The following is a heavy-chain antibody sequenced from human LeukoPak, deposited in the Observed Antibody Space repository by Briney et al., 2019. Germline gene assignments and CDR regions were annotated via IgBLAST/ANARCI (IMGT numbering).Heavy chain of an antibody. J-gene: IGHJ6*02. V-gene: IGHV3-30*18. D-gene: IGHD3-9*01. CDR3: AKERKKNYDILTGHYGMDV. CDR1: GFTFSSYG. Sequence: GGSLRLSCAASGFTFSSYGMHWVRQAPGKGLEWVAVISYDGSNKYYADSVKGRFTISRDNSKNTLYLQMNSLRAEDTAVYYCAKERKKNYDILTGHYGMDVWGQGTTVTVSS. CDR2: ISYDGSNK.